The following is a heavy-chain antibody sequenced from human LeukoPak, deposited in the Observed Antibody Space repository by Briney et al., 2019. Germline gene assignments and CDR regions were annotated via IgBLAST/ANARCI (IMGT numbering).Heavy chain of an antibody. D-gene: IGHD3-10*01. CDR2: IYYSGST. Sequence: SETLSLTCTVSGGSINSNSYYWGWGRQPPGRGLEWIESIYYSGSTYYNPSLKSRVTISVNTSKNQFSLKLSSVTAADTAVYYCARNKYYYGSGNYGVPNWFDPWGQGTLVTVSS. CDR1: GGSINSNSYY. V-gene: IGHV4-39*01. J-gene: IGHJ5*02. CDR3: ARNKYYYGSGNYGVPNWFDP.